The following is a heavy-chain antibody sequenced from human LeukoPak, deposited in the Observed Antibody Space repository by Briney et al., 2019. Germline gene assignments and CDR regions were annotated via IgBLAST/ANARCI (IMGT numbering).Heavy chain of an antibody. V-gene: IGHV1-2*06. Sequence: ASVKVSCKASGYSFSDYPMHWVRQAPGQGLEWMGRINSNSGGTNYAQNFQGRVIMTRDTSIDTVYMEVSGLTSDDTAVYYCARGGSGSGYLYYFDYWGQGTLVSVSS. CDR1: GYSFSDYP. CDR3: ARGGSGSGYLYYFDY. D-gene: IGHD3-10*01. CDR2: INSNSGGT. J-gene: IGHJ4*02.